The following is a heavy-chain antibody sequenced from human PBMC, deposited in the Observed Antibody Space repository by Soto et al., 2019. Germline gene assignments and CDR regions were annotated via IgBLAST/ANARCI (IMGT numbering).Heavy chain of an antibody. V-gene: IGHV4-4*02. CDR3: ATDSRAAACNRRYFFDY. CDR2: IYHTGNT. Sequence: SETLSLTCAVSGGSISSSSWWSWVRQPPGKGLEWIGEIYHTGNTNYNPSLESRVTISVDKSKNQFSLNLNSVTAADTAVYYCATDSRAAACNRRYFFDYWGQGTLVTVSS. CDR1: GGSISSSSW. J-gene: IGHJ4*02. D-gene: IGHD6-13*01.